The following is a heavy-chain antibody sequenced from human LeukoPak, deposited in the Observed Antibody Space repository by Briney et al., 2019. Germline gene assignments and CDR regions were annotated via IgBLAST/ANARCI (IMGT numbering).Heavy chain of an antibody. V-gene: IGHV4-39*01. CDR2: VYYSGNT. D-gene: IGHD1-26*01. CDR3: ARLSLVGATDFDY. CDR1: GASITSGSYY. Sequence: SETLSLTCTVSGASITSGSYYWGWIRQPPGKGLVWIGSVYYSGNTYYNSSLKSRVTISVDLSKNRFSLKLNSVTAADTAVYYCARLSLVGATDFDYWGQGTLVTVSS. J-gene: IGHJ4*02.